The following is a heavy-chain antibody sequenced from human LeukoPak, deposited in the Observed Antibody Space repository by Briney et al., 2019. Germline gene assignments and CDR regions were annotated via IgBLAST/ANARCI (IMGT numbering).Heavy chain of an antibody. D-gene: IGHD3-10*01. CDR1: GFTFSSYW. CDR3: ARDRRFGELLSIFDY. Sequence: GGSLRLSCAASGFTFSSYWMRWVRQAPGKGLEWVANIKQDGSEKYYVDSVKGRFTISRDNAKNSLYLQMNSLRAEDTAVYYCARDRRFGELLSIFDYWGQGTLVTVSS. V-gene: IGHV3-7*01. CDR2: IKQDGSEK. J-gene: IGHJ4*02.